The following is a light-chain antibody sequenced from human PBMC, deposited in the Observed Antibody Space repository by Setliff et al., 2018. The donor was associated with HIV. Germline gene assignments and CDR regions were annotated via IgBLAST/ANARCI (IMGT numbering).Light chain of an antibody. CDR1: SSDVGGYSF. J-gene: IGLJ2*01. Sequence: QSVLTQPASVSGSPGQSITISCTGTSSDVGGYSFVSWYQKHPGKAPKLMIYDVSKRPSGISNRFSGSKSGNTASLTISGLQAEDEADYYCSSYTSSSVVVFGGGTKGTVL. CDR2: DVS. CDR3: SSYTSSSVVV. V-gene: IGLV2-14*01.